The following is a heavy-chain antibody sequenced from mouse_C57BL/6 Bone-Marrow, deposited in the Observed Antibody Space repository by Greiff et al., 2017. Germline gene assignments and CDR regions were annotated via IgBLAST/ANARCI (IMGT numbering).Heavy chain of an antibody. J-gene: IGHJ4*01. CDR2: IYPGSGST. Sequence: QVQLQQPGAELVKPGASVKMSCKASGYTFTSYWITWVKQRPGKGLEWIGDIYPGSGSTNYNEKFKSKATLTVDTSSSTAYMQLSSLTSEDSAVYYCNKFITTVVANYAMDYWGQGTSVTVSS. V-gene: IGHV1-55*01. CDR1: GYTFTSYW. D-gene: IGHD1-1*01. CDR3: NKFITTVVANYAMDY.